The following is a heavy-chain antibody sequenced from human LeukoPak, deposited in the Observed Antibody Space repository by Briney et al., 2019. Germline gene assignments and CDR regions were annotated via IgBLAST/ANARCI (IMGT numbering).Heavy chain of an antibody. J-gene: IGHJ3*02. D-gene: IGHD3-22*01. Sequence: QPGRSLRLSCAASGFTFNSYSMHWVRQAPGKGLEWVAIISYDGSKKYYADSVKGRFTISRDNSKNTLYLQMNSLRAEDTAVYYCAREATYFYDSSGSTHLLGDAFDIWGQGTMVTVSS. V-gene: IGHV3-30*04. CDR2: ISYDGSKK. CDR3: AREATYFYDSSGSTHLLGDAFDI. CDR1: GFTFNSYS.